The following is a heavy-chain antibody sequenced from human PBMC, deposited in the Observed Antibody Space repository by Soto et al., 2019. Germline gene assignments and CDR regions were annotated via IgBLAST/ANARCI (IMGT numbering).Heavy chain of an antibody. CDR3: ARELVTMIVVVMHDAFDI. V-gene: IGHV1-69*01. CDR2: IIPIFGTA. CDR1: GGTFSSYA. D-gene: IGHD3-22*01. Sequence: QVQPVQSGAEVKKPGSSVKVSCKASGGTFSSYAISWVRQAPGQGLEWMGGIIPIFGTANYAQKFQGRVTITAHESTSTAYMELSSLRSEDTAVYYCARELVTMIVVVMHDAFDIWGQGTMVTVSS. J-gene: IGHJ3*02.